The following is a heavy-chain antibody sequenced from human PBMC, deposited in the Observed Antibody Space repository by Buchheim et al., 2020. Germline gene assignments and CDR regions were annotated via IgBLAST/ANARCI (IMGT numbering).Heavy chain of an antibody. J-gene: IGHJ6*02. CDR2: IKRGGSST. V-gene: IGHV3-74*03. Sequence: EVQVVESGGGIVQPGGSLRLSCAASGFTFSSYWMHWVRQAPGKGLVWVSSIKRGGSSTKYADSVKGRFTMSRDNAKNTLYLQMNSLRAEDTAMYYCATGNGHGMDVWGQGTT. CDR3: ATGNGHGMDV. CDR1: GFTFSSYW. D-gene: IGHD2-8*01.